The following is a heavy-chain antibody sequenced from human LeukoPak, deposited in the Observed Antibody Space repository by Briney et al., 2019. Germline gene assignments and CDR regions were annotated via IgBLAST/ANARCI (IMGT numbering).Heavy chain of an antibody. D-gene: IGHD3-3*01. CDR1: GFTFSSYA. CDR2: ISYDGSNK. CDR3: ARLFWNGYYPISFDHYYGMDV. J-gene: IGHJ6*02. Sequence: GGSLRLSCAASGFTFSSYAMHWVRQAPGKGLEWVAVISYDGSNKYYADSVKGRFTISRDNAKNSLSVQMTTLRAEDTAVYYCARLFWNGYYPISFDHYYGMDVWGQGTTVTVSS. V-gene: IGHV3-30-3*01.